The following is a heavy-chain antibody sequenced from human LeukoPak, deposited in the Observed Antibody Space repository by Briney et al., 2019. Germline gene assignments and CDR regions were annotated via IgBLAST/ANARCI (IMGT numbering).Heavy chain of an antibody. D-gene: IGHD6-19*01. J-gene: IGHJ4*02. Sequence: GGSLRLSCAASGFTFSSCAMSWVRQAPGKGLEWVSAISGSGGTTYYADSVKGRFTISRDNSKNTLYLQMNSLRAEDTAVYYCAKAGSSSGWHSVGYWGQGTLVTVSS. V-gene: IGHV3-23*01. CDR3: AKAGSSSGWHSVGY. CDR2: ISGSGGTT. CDR1: GFTFSSCA.